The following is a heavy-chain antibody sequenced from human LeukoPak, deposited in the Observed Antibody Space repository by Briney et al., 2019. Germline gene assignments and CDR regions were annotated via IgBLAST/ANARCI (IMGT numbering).Heavy chain of an antibody. CDR2: ISSSSSYI. CDR1: GFTFSSYS. D-gene: IGHD6-6*01. CDR3: ARETGRYSSSSGYDY. J-gene: IGHJ4*02. Sequence: GGSLRLSCAASGFTFSSYSMNWVRQAPGKGLEWVSSISSSSSYIYYADSVKGRFTISRDNAKNSLYLQMNSLRAEDTAVYYCARETGRYSSSSGYDYWGQGTLVTVSS. V-gene: IGHV3-21*01.